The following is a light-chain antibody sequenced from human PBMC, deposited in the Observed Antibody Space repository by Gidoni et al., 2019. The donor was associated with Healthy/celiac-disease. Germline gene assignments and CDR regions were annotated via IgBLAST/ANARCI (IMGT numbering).Light chain of an antibody. CDR2: DAS. V-gene: IGKV3-11*01. CDR3: QQRSNWPLT. Sequence: EIALTHSPATLSLSPGERATLSCRASQSVSSYLAWYQQKPGQAPRLLIYDASNKATGIPARFSGSGSGTDFTLTISSLEPEDFAVYYCQQRSNWPLTFXGXTKVEIK. CDR1: QSVSSY. J-gene: IGKJ4*01.